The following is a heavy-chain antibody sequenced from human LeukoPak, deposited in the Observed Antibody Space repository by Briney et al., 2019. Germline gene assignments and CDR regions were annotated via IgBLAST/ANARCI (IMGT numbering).Heavy chain of an antibody. J-gene: IGHJ4*02. D-gene: IGHD4-17*01. CDR1: GYSFTSYW. V-gene: IGHV5-51*01. Sequence: GESLKISIKGSGYSFTSYWIAWVRPMPGKGLEWMGIIYPGDFDTRYSPSFQGQVTISADKSISTAYLQWSSLKASDTAVYYCARRAVTTGYFDYWGQGSLVTVSS. CDR3: ARRAVTTGYFDY. CDR2: IYPGDFDT.